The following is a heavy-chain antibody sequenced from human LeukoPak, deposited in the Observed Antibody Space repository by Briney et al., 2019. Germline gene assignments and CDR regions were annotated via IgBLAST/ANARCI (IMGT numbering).Heavy chain of an antibody. CDR2: ISSSGSTI. Sequence: GGSLRLSCAASGFTFSDYYMSWIRQAPGKGLEWVSYISSSGSTIYYADSVKGRFTISRDNAKNSLYLQVNSLRAEDTAVYYCARDSSPRTAYYYYGMDVWGQGTTVTVSS. J-gene: IGHJ6*02. CDR3: ARDSSPRTAYYYYGMDV. V-gene: IGHV3-11*01. CDR1: GFTFSDYY. D-gene: IGHD2-21*02.